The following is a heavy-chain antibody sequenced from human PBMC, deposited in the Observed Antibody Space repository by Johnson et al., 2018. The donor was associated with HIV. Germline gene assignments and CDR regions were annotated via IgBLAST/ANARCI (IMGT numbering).Heavy chain of an antibody. Sequence: VQLVESGGGLVQPGGSLRLSCAASGFTVSSNYMSWVRQAPGKGLESVSVVYSGGTTHYADSVKGRSTISRDNSKNTLYLQMNSLRAEDTAVYYCARDRGGPVRDDAFDIWGQGTMVTVSS. J-gene: IGHJ3*02. V-gene: IGHV3-66*02. CDR1: GFTVSSNY. D-gene: IGHD3-10*01. CDR2: VYSGGTT. CDR3: ARDRGGPVRDDAFDI.